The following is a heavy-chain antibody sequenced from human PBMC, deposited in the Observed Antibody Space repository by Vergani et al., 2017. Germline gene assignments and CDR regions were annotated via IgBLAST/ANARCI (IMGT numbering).Heavy chain of an antibody. CDR1: GYTLTELS. Sequence: QVQLVQSGAEVKKPGASVKVSCKVSGYTLTELSMHWVRQAPGKGLEWMGGFDPEDGETIYAQKFQGRVTMTEDTSTDTAYMELSSLRSEDTAVYYCARGSPPEGESRHEPGGHIWGQGTMVTVSS. D-gene: IGHD1-14*01. V-gene: IGHV1-24*01. J-gene: IGHJ3*02. CDR3: ARGSPPEGESRHEPGGHI. CDR2: FDPEDGET.